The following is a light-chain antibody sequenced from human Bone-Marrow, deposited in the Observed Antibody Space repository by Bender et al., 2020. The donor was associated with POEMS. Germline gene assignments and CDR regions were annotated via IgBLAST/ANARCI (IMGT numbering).Light chain of an antibody. Sequence: QSVLTQPPSASGTPGQRVTISCSGSNSNIGTNAVNWYQQFPGTAPKLLIYSDNQRPSGVPDRFYAFKAGTSASLAISGLQCGDEADYYWAAWDAGLSGGVFGGGTKLTVL. J-gene: IGLJ3*02. CDR3: AAWDAGLSGGV. CDR2: SDN. V-gene: IGLV1-44*01. CDR1: NSNIGTNA.